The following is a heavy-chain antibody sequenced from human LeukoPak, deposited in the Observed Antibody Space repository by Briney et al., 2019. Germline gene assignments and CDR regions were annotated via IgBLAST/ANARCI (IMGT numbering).Heavy chain of an antibody. CDR3: AKGDNYKPLYFDN. Sequence: GGSLRLSCAASGFRFSEFGMHWVRQAPGKGLEWVAVIWYDRSKKFYADSVEGRFTISSDNSKNTLFLQMNSLRDEDTAVYYCAKGDNYKPLYFDNWGQGSLVTVTA. CDR1: GFRFSEFG. D-gene: IGHD1-20*01. J-gene: IGHJ4*02. V-gene: IGHV3-33*06. CDR2: IWYDRSKK.